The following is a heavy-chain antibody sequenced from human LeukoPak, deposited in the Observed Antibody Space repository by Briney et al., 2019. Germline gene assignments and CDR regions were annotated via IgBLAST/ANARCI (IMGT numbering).Heavy chain of an antibody. V-gene: IGHV4-59*01. CDR1: GGSISSYY. J-gene: IGHJ4*02. Sequence: SETLSLTCPVSGGSISSYYWSWIRQPPGKGLEWIGYIYYSGSTNYNPSLKSRVTISVDTSKNQFSLKLSSVTAADTAVYYCARTKHYYGDFFDYWGQGTLVTVSS. CDR2: IYYSGST. CDR3: ARTKHYYGDFFDY. D-gene: IGHD4-17*01.